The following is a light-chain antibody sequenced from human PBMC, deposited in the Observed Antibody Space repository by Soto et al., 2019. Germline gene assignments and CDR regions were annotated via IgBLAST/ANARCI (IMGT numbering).Light chain of an antibody. V-gene: IGLV1-44*01. CDR2: SYN. CDR1: SSNVGSYN. CDR3: AAWDDSLNGWV. Sequence: QSVLTQPPSASGTPGQRVTISCSGSSSNVGSYNVNWYQQVPGTAPKVLIHSYNRRPSGVSDRFSGSQSGTSASLAISDLQSEAEADYLCAAWDDSLNGWVFGGGTKVTV. J-gene: IGLJ3*02.